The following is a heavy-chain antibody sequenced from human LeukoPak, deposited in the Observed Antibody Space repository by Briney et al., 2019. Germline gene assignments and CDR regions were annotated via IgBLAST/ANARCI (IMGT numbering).Heavy chain of an antibody. V-gene: IGHV1-69*13. CDR3: ARNAVLRYFDAHLNWFDP. D-gene: IGHD3-9*01. CDR1: GGTXSSYA. J-gene: IGHJ5*02. Sequence: SVKVSCKASGGTXSSYAISWVRQAPGQGLEWMGGIIPIFGTANYAQKFQGRVTITADESTSTAYMELSSLRSEDTAVYYCARNAVLRYFDAHLNWFDPWGQGTLVTVSS. CDR2: IIPIFGTA.